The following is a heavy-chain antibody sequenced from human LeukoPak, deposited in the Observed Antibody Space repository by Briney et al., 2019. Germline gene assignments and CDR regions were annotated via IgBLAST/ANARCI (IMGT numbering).Heavy chain of an antibody. CDR2: IYPGDCGT. D-gene: IGHD6-19*01. J-gene: IGHJ4*02. V-gene: IGHV5-51*01. CDR3: ASRSRSRRYNVH. CDR1: GCSFTSYW. Sequence: GECLMISCSASGCSFTSYWIVCVRQMPGKSLEGLGIIYPGDCGTRYSPSFQGQVTISADNSINTPYLQWSSLKAADTAVYYCASRSRSRRYNVHWGQGTLVTVSS.